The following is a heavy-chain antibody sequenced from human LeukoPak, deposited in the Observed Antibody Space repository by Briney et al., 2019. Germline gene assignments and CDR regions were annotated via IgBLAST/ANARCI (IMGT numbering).Heavy chain of an antibody. CDR1: GGSISSGGYS. Sequence: PSETLSLTCAVSGGSISSGGYSWSWIRQPPGKGLEWIGEIYHSGSTNYNPSLKSRVTISVDKSKNQFSLKLSSVTAADTAVYYCARGPYHSHLYDSSGYRFDYWGQGTLVTVSS. CDR3: ARGPYHSHLYDSSGYRFDY. V-gene: IGHV4-30-2*01. CDR2: IYHSGST. J-gene: IGHJ4*02. D-gene: IGHD3-22*01.